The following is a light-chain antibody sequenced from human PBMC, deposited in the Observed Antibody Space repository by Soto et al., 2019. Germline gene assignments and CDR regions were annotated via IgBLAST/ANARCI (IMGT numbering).Light chain of an antibody. Sequence: QSALTQPASVFGSPGQSITISCTGTSSDVSGYNFVSWYKQHPGKAPKLMIYEVSSRPSGVSNRFSGSKSGNTASLTISGLQPEDEADYYCSSYTTSSTLVFGTGTKLTVL. CDR1: SSDVSGYNF. CDR2: EVS. CDR3: SSYTTSSTLV. J-gene: IGLJ1*01. V-gene: IGLV2-14*03.